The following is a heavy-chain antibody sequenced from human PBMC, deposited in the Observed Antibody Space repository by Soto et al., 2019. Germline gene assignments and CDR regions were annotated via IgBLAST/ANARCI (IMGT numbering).Heavy chain of an antibody. V-gene: IGHV1-8*01. D-gene: IGHD3-3*01. J-gene: IGHJ3*02. CDR3: ARVSLRFLESTDAFDI. CDR1: GYTFTSYD. Sequence: ASVKVSCKASGYTFTSYDINWVRQATGQGLEWMGWMNPNSGNTGYAQKFQGRVTMTRNTSIGTAYMELSSLRSEDTAVYYCARVSLRFLESTDAFDIWGQGTMVTVSS. CDR2: MNPNSGNT.